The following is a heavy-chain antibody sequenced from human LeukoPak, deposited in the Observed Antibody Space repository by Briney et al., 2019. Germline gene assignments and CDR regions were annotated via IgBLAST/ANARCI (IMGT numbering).Heavy chain of an antibody. CDR2: IIPIFGTA. Sequence: ASVKVSCKASGYTFTGYYMHWVRQAPGQGLEWMGGIIPIFGTANYAQKFQGRVTITTDESTSTAYMELSSLRSEDTAVYYCAREGLGIGFDYWGQGTLVTVSS. CDR3: AREGLGIGFDY. D-gene: IGHD7-27*01. J-gene: IGHJ4*02. V-gene: IGHV1-69*05. CDR1: GYTFTGYY.